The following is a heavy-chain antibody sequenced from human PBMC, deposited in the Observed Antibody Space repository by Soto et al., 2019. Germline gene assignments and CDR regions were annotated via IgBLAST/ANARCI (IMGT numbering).Heavy chain of an antibody. V-gene: IGHV1-69*13. D-gene: IGHD3-22*01. Sequence: GASVKVSCKASGGTFSSYAISWVRQAPGQGLEWMGGIIPIFGTANYAQKFQGRVTITADESTSTAYMELSSLRSEDTVVYYCATRYDSSSYYHYWGKGTLVTVSS. J-gene: IGHJ4*02. CDR2: IIPIFGTA. CDR1: GGTFSSYA. CDR3: ATRYDSSSYYHY.